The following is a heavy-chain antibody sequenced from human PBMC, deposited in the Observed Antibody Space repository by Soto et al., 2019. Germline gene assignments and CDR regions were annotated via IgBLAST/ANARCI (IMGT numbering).Heavy chain of an antibody. D-gene: IGHD3-3*01. Sequence: SETLSLTCTVSGGSISSSSYYWGWIRQPPGKGLEWIGSIYYSGSTYYNPSLKSRVTISVDTSKNQFSLKLSSVTAADTAVYYCAATIFGVYNAWGQGTLVTVSS. CDR2: IYYSGST. V-gene: IGHV4-39*01. CDR3: AATIFGVYNA. J-gene: IGHJ5*02. CDR1: GGSISSSSYY.